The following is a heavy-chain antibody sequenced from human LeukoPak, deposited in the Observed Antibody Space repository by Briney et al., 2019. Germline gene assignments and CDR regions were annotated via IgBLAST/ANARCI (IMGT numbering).Heavy chain of an antibody. Sequence: GESLQISCKGSGYSFTSYWIGGVRRMRGKGLEGMGIIYPGDSDTRYSPSFQGQVTISADKSISTAYLQWSSLKASDTAMYYCARKQQLTNFDYWGQGTLVTVSS. CDR3: ARKQQLTNFDY. V-gene: IGHV5-51*01. D-gene: IGHD6-13*01. CDR1: GYSFTSYW. CDR2: IYPGDSDT. J-gene: IGHJ4*02.